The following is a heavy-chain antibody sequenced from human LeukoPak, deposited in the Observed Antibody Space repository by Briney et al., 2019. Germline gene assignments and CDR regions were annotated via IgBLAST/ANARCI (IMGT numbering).Heavy chain of an antibody. D-gene: IGHD2-2*02. CDR2: ISYDGSNK. CDR1: GFIFSSYA. CDR3: ANARNSIRSFDY. Sequence: PGGSLRLSCAASGFIFSSYAIHWVRQAPGKGLEWVAVISYDGSNKYYADSVKGRFTISRDNSKNTLYLEMSSLRDEDTAVYSCANARNSIRSFDYWGQGTLVTVSS. V-gene: IGHV3-30*04. J-gene: IGHJ4*02.